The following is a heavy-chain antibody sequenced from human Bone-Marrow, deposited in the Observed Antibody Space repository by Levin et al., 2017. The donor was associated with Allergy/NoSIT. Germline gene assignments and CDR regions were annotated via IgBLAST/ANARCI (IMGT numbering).Heavy chain of an antibody. CDR2: INPNNGDT. J-gene: IGHJ4*02. D-gene: IGHD2-8*01. V-gene: IGHV1-2*06. CDR3: ASGSVYGEVDY. CDR1: GYTFSGYY. Sequence: PSASVKVSCKASGYTFSGYYMHWVRQAPGQGLEWMGRINPNNGDTNFAQKFQGRVTMTTDTSISTAFMEVNRLRSDDTALYYCASGSVYGEVDYWGQGTLVTVSS.